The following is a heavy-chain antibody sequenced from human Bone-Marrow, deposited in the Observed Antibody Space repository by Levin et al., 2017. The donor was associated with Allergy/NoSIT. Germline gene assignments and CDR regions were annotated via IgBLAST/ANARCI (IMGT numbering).Heavy chain of an antibody. CDR1: GYTFTGYY. D-gene: IGHD5-18*01. V-gene: IGHV1-2*02. J-gene: IGHJ6*02. CDR3: ARDPYPFPHITLRLRYYYYGMDG. Sequence: ASVKVSCKASGYTFTGYYMHWVRQAPGQGLEWMGWINPNSGGTNYAQKFQGRVTMTRDTSISTAYMELSRLRSDDTAVYYCARDPYPFPHITLRLRYYYYGMDGWGQGTTVTVSS. CDR2: INPNSGGT.